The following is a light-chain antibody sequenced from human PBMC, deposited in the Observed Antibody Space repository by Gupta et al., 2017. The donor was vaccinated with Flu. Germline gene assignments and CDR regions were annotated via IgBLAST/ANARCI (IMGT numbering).Light chain of an antibody. Sequence: VSWYQQRPGKAPKLMIYDVSSRPSGVSNRFSGSKSGNTASLTISGLQPEDAVDYYCISLTDIHSYVFGTGTKVTVL. J-gene: IGLJ1*01. V-gene: IGLV2-14*04. CDR2: DVS. CDR3: ISLTDIHSYV.